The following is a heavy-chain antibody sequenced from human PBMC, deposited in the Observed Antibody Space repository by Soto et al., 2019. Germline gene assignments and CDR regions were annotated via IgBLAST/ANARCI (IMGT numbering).Heavy chain of an antibody. D-gene: IGHD2-15*01. Sequence: QVQLVQSGAEVKKPGSSVKVYCKASGGTFSSYTISWVRQAPGQGLEWMGRIIPILGIANYAQKFQGRATITADKSTSTAYMELSSLRSEDTAVYYCARQEYCSGGSCSDYWGQGTLVTVSS. CDR1: GGTFSSYT. CDR2: IIPILGIA. CDR3: ARQEYCSGGSCSDY. J-gene: IGHJ4*02. V-gene: IGHV1-69*02.